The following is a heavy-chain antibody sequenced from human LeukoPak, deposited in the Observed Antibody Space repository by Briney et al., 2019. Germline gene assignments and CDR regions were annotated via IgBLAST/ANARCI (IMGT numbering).Heavy chain of an antibody. CDR1: GGSISSYY. Sequence: SETLTLTCTVSGGSISSYYWSWIRQPPGKGLEWIGYIYYSGSTNYNPSLKSRVTISVDTSKNQFSLKLSSVTAADTAVYYCARGGGYSYGSNWFDPWGQGTLVTVSS. CDR2: IYYSGST. D-gene: IGHD5-18*01. J-gene: IGHJ5*02. CDR3: ARGGGYSYGSNWFDP. V-gene: IGHV4-59*01.